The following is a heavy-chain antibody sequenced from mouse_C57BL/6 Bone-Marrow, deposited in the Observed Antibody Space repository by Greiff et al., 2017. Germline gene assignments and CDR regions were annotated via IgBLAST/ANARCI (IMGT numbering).Heavy chain of an antibody. V-gene: IGHV5-12*01. D-gene: IGHD2-1*01. CDR2: ISNGGGST. CDR3: ARRAGNYGLFAY. J-gene: IGHJ3*01. Sequence: EVKLVESGGGLVKPGGSLKLSCAASGFTFSSYAMSWVRQTPEKRLEWVAYISNGGGSTYYPDTVKGRFTISRDNAKNTLYLQMSRMKSEDTAMYYCARRAGNYGLFAYWGQGTLVTVSA. CDR1: GFTFSSYA.